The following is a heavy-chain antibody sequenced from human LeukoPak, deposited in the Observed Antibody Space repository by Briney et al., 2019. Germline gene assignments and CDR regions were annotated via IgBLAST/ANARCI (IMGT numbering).Heavy chain of an antibody. CDR2: IYPGDSDT. J-gene: IGHJ3*02. Sequence: GESLKISCEGSGYSFTNYWIAWVRQMPGKGLEWMGIIYPGDSDTRYSPSFEGQVTISADKSISTAYLQWSSLKASDTAMYYCARHYDILTGYYRAFDIWGQGTMVTVSS. V-gene: IGHV5-51*01. CDR1: GYSFTNYW. CDR3: ARHYDILTGYYRAFDI. D-gene: IGHD3-9*01.